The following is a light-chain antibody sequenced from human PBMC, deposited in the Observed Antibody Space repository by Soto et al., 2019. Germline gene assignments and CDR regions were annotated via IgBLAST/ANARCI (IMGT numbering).Light chain of an antibody. CDR1: QSVGSRY. J-gene: IGKJ1*01. V-gene: IGKV3-20*01. CDR3: QQYDNWPT. Sequence: EIVLTQSPGTLSLSPGERATLSCRASQSVGSRYLAWYQQKPGQAPRLLIYGASNRATGIPDRFSGSGSGTDFTLTIIRLEPEDFAVYYCQQYDNWPTFGQGTKVDIK. CDR2: GAS.